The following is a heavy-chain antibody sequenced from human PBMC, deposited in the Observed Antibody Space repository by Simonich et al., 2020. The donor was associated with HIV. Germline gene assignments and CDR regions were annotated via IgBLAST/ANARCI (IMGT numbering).Heavy chain of an antibody. Sequence: QWGAGLLKPSETLSLTCAVYGGSFSGYFWTWIRQPPGKGLEWIGEINHGGGTNYNPSLKSRVTLSVDTSKNQCSLKLSSVTAADTAVYYGARVAPPYIAVYRKYYYMDVWGKGTTVTVSS. D-gene: IGHD6-19*01. J-gene: IGHJ6*03. CDR1: GGSFSGYF. V-gene: IGHV4-34*01. CDR2: INHGGGT. CDR3: ARVAPPYIAVYRKYYYMDV.